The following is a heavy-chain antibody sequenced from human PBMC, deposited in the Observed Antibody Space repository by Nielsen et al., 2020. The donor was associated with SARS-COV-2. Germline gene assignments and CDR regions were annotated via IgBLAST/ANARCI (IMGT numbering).Heavy chain of an antibody. CDR1: GGSFSGYY. CDR2: INHSGST. CDR3: ARLHYYDSSGHYP. V-gene: IGHV4-34*01. D-gene: IGHD3-22*01. Sequence: GSLRLSCAVYGGSFSGYYWSWIRQPPGKGLEWIGEINHSGSTNYNPSLKSRVTISVDTSKNQFSLKLSSVTAADTAVYYCARLHYYDSSGHYPWGQGTLVTVSS. J-gene: IGHJ5*02.